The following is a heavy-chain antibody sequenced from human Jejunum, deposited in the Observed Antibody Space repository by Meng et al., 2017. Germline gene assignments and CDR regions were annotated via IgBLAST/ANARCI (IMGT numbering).Heavy chain of an antibody. Sequence: QWPPPESGPGLVKPAALRSLTCAVSCGSISSVYWWTWVRQPPGKGLEWIREIYHSGSTNYNPSLKSRVTISVDKSKNQFSLKLTSVTAADTAVYYCARGGYYSFDYWGQGTLVTVSS. V-gene: IGHV4-4*02. CDR1: CGSISSVYW. CDR2: IYHSGST. D-gene: IGHD5-18*01. J-gene: IGHJ4*02. CDR3: ARGGYYSFDY.